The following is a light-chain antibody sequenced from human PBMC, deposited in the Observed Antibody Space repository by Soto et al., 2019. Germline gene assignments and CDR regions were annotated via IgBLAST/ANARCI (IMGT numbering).Light chain of an antibody. CDR1: SSDVGGYNY. CDR3: SSYAASNNFYFV. CDR2: EVT. J-gene: IGLJ3*02. V-gene: IGLV2-8*01. Sequence: QSVLTQPPSASGSPGQSVTISCTGTSSDVGGYNYVSWYQQYPGRAPKLMIYEVTKRPSGVPDRFSGSKSGNTASLTVSGLQAEDEADYCCSSYAASNNFYFVFGGGPKLTVL.